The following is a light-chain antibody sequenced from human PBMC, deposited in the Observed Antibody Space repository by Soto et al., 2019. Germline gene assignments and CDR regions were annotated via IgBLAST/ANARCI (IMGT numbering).Light chain of an antibody. CDR1: ESVVSNY. CDR3: QQYGSIPWT. J-gene: IGKJ1*01. Sequence: EIVLTQSPGTLSLSPGERATLSCRATESVVSNYLAWYQLKPGQAPRLLIYDASSRATGIPDRFSGSGSGTDFTLTISRLEPEDCAVYYCQQYGSIPWTFGQGTKVEIK. CDR2: DAS. V-gene: IGKV3-20*01.